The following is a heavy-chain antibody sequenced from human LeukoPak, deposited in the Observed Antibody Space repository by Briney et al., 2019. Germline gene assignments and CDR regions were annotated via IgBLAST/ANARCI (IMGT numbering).Heavy chain of an antibody. CDR2: INPNSGGT. V-gene: IGHV1-2*02. J-gene: IGHJ4*02. Sequence: ASAKVSCKASGYIFTGYYMHWVRQAPGQGLEWMGWINPNSGGTNYAQKFQGRVTMTRDTSISTAYMELSRLRSDDTAVYYCASNWIPHGPLDYWGQGTLVTVSS. D-gene: IGHD1-20*01. CDR1: GYIFTGYY. CDR3: ASNWIPHGPLDY.